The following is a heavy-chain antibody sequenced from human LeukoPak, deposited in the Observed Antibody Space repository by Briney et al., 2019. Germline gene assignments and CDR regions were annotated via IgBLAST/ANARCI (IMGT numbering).Heavy chain of an antibody. CDR3: AGGRPYYFDY. Sequence: KPSETLSLTCTVSGGSISSYYWSWIRQPPAKGLEWIGYISYSGSTNYNPSLKSRVTISVDTSKNQFSLKLSSVTAADTAVYYCAGGRPYYFDYWGQGTLVTVSS. J-gene: IGHJ4*02. V-gene: IGHV4-59*01. CDR2: ISYSGST. CDR1: GGSISSYY.